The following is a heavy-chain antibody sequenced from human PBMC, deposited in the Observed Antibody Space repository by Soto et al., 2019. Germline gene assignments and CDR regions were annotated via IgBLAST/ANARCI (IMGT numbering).Heavy chain of an antibody. CDR1: GVSISSGNW. V-gene: IGHV4-4*02. J-gene: IGHJ4*02. Sequence: SETLSLTCDVSGVSISSGNWWSWVRQPPGKELEWIGEVYRDGSANYHPSLERRVTISVDTAKNQFSLRLSSVTAADTAIYYCARLIYDSRLNYLYFDSWGQGMLVTVSS. CDR3: ARLIYDSRLNYLYFDS. CDR2: VYRDGSA. D-gene: IGHD3-22*01.